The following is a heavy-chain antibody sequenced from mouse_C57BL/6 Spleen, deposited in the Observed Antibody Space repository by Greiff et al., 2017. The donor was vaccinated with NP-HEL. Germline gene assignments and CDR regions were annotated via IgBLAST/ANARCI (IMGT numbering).Heavy chain of an antibody. CDR1: GYTFTSYW. J-gene: IGHJ2*01. CDR3: ARSSFYYYGSSFDY. D-gene: IGHD1-1*01. CDR2: IYPGSGST. V-gene: IGHV1-55*01. Sequence: VQLQQPGAELVKPGASVKMSCKASGYTFTSYWITWVKQRPGQGLEWIGDIYPGSGSTNYNEKFKSKATLTVDTSSSTAYMQLSSLTSEDSAVYYCARSSFYYYGSSFDYWGQGTTLTVSS.